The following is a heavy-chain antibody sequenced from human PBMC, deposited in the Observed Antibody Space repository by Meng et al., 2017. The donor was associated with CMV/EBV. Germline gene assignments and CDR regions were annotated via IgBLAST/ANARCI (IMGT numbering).Heavy chain of an antibody. CDR3: AGQLDDAFDI. CDR1: GFTFSSYA. J-gene: IGHJ3*02. V-gene: IGHV3-30*04. CDR2: ISYDGSNK. D-gene: IGHD6-13*01. Sequence: GESLKISCAASGFTFSSYAMHWVRQAPGKGLEWVAVISYDGSNKYYADSMKGRFTISRDNSKNTLYLQMNSLRAEDTAVYYCAGQLDDAFDIWGQGTMVTVSS.